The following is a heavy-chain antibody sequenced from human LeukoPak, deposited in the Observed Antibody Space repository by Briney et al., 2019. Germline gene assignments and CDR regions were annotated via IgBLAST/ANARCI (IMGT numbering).Heavy chain of an antibody. CDR1: GFTFSSYA. V-gene: IGHV3-23*01. CDR3: AKEESIAARPIIWPDAFDI. J-gene: IGHJ3*02. CDR2: ISGSGGST. Sequence: GRSLRLSCAASGFTFSSYAMSWVRQAPGKGLEWVSAISGSGGSTYYADSVKGRFTISRDNSKNTLYLQMNSLRAEDTAVYYCAKEESIAARPIIWPDAFDIWGQGTIVTVSS. D-gene: IGHD6-6*01.